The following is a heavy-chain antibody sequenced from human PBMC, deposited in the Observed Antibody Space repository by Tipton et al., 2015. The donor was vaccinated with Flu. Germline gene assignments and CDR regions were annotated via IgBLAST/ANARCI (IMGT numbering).Heavy chain of an antibody. D-gene: IGHD5-24*01. Sequence: TLSLTCTVSGDSIRSGSYSWSWIRQPPGKGLEWIGYVYYSGTAKYNPSLTGRVTISVDTSENNFSLKLTAVTAADTAVYYCARAGAHGYTLVQDSWGQGALVTVSS. CDR1: GDSIRSGSYS. CDR3: ARAGAHGYTLVQDS. V-gene: IGHV4-61*03. J-gene: IGHJ4*02. CDR2: VYYSGTA.